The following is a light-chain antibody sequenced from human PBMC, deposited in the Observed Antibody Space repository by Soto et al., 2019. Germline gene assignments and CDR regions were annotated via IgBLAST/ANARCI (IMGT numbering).Light chain of an antibody. Sequence: QSALTQPASVSGSPGQSITISCTGTSSDVGGYNYVSWYQQHPGKAPKLMIYDVSNRPSGVSNRFSGSKSGNTASLTISGLQAEDVADYYCSSYESSSTLEWVFGGGTKVTVL. V-gene: IGLV2-14*01. J-gene: IGLJ3*02. CDR1: SSDVGGYNY. CDR3: SSYESSSTLEWV. CDR2: DVS.